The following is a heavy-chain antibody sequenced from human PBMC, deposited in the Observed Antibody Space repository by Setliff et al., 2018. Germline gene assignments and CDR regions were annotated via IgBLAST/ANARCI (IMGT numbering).Heavy chain of an antibody. CDR3: ARSSDSGYYHQRDAFDI. V-gene: IGHV1-18*01. J-gene: IGHJ3*02. CDR1: GYTLSNSI. Sequence: ASVKVSCKASGYTLSNSILSWVRQAPGQGLEWVGWISAYNGKTYFAQKFQDRITLTTDTSMRTSYMELSGLRSDDTAVYFCARSSDSGYYHQRDAFDIWGQGTRVTVSS. D-gene: IGHD3-3*01. CDR2: ISAYNGKT.